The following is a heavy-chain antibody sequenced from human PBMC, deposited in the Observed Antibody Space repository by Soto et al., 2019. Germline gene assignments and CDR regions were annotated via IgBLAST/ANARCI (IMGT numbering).Heavy chain of an antibody. Sequence: ASVKVSCKASGGTFSSYAISWVRQAPGQGLEWMGGIIPIFGTANYAQKFQGRVTITADESTSTAYMELSSVTAADTAVYYCARGYKRDGYSELDYWGQGTLVTVSS. V-gene: IGHV1-69*13. CDR2: IIPIFGTA. J-gene: IGHJ4*02. CDR1: GGTFSSYA. CDR3: ARGYKRDGYSELDY. D-gene: IGHD1-20*01.